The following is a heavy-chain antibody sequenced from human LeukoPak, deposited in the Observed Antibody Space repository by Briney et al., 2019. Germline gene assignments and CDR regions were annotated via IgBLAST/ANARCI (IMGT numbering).Heavy chain of an antibody. CDR1: GFTFSSYA. CDR3: ARVGYSGAFDY. V-gene: IGHV3-30*04. D-gene: IGHD5-12*01. Sequence: GGSLRLSCAASGFTFSSYAMHWVRQAPGKGLEWVAVISYDGSNKYYADSVKGRFTISRDNSKNTLYLQMNSLRAEDTAVYYCARVGYSGAFDYWGQGTLVTVSS. CDR2: ISYDGSNK. J-gene: IGHJ4*02.